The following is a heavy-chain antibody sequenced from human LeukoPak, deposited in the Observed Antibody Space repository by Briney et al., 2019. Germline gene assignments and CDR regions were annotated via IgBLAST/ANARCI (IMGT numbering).Heavy chain of an antibody. CDR2: VSAYADDT. V-gene: IGHV1-18*01. CDR3: ARDCIGCHGFDY. J-gene: IGHJ4*02. CDR1: GYTFSSYG. Sequence: GASLKVSCKASGYTFSSYGISWVRQAPGQGLEWMGWVSAYADDTNYVQKFQGRVTMTTDTSTSTAYMELRSLRSDDTAVYYCARDCIGCHGFDYWGQGTLVTVSS. D-gene: IGHD2-15*01.